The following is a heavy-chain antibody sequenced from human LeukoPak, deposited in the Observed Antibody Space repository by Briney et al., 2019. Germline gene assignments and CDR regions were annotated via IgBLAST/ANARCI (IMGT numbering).Heavy chain of an antibody. J-gene: IGHJ3*02. CDR2: IHYRGGT. V-gene: IGHV4-4*02. Sequence: SETLSLTCAVSGGSISNENWWSWVRQPPGKGLEWIGEIHYRGGTNYNPSLRSRVTISVDTFKNQFSLKMTSVTAADTAVYYCATPNDAFNIWGQGTMVTVSS. CDR1: GGSISNENW. CDR3: ATPNDAFNI.